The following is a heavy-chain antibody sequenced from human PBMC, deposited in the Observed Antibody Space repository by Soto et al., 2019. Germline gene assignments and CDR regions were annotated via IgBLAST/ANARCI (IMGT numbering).Heavy chain of an antibody. D-gene: IGHD4-17*01. CDR3: ARAVLH. CDR1: GGSISSGGYY. CDR2: ISYRGST. Sequence: QVQLQESGPGLVQPSQTLSLTCTVSGGSISSGGYYWSWIRQHPGTGLEWIGHISYRGSTYYNTAVKCRVTRSVDASRHQFSLIVNAVTAADTAVHYCARAVLHWGQGTLVTVSS. J-gene: IGHJ4*01. V-gene: IGHV4-31*03.